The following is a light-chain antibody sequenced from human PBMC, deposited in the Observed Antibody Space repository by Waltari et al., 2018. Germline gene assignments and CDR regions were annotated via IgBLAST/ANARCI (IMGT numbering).Light chain of an antibody. V-gene: IGKV3-11*01. CDR2: DAS. CDR1: QSVDGF. J-gene: IGKJ4*01. CDR3: QHRYEWPLT. Sequence: EIVLTQSPATLSLAPGESATLSCWASQSVDGFLLWYQHKAGQAPRLLIYDASTRATGVSARFSGSGFGTGFTLTISRVQPEDIAVYYCQHRYEWPLTFGGGTKVEIK.